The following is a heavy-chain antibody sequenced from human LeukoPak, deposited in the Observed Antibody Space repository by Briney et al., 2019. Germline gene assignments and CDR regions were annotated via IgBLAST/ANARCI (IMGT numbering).Heavy chain of an antibody. V-gene: IGHV3-23*01. J-gene: IGHJ4*02. Sequence: GSLXLSCAASGFTFSKFPMGWVRQAPGRGLEWVSAISASGDVTFYADSVKGRFTISRDNAKNSLFLQMNNLRVDDSAVYYCAREYTAMAYDYWGQGNLVTVSS. CDR1: GFTFSKFP. D-gene: IGHD5-18*01. CDR3: AREYTAMAYDY. CDR2: ISASGDVT.